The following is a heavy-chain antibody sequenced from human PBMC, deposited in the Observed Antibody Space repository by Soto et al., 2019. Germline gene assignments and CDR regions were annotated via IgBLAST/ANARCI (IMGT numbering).Heavy chain of an antibody. J-gene: IGHJ4*02. CDR2: IFHRGTT. V-gene: IGHV4-30-2*01. CDR3: ANSGDHGDYGFDY. Sequence: SETLSLTCSVSGGSINLDVYSWACIRQAPGKGLEWIGDIFHRGTTHYSPSLRSRVSISVDKSKNHFSLSLTTVTAADTAVYYRANSGDHGDYGFDYWGQGTLVTVSS. D-gene: IGHD4-17*01. CDR1: GGSINLDVYS.